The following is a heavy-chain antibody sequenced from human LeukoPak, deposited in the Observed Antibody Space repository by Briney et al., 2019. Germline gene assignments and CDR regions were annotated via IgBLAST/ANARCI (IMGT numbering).Heavy chain of an antibody. CDR3: ARSTAVPHFHH. D-gene: IGHD2-2*02. J-gene: IGHJ1*01. CDR2: IKQDGSEK. V-gene: IGHV3-7*01. CDR1: EFIFSSYW. Sequence: GGSLRLSWADSEFIFSSYWMSWVRQAPGKGLEWVANIKQDGSEKYYVDSVKGRFTISRDNAKNSLYLQMNSLRAEDTAVYYCARSTAVPHFHHWGQGTLVTVSS.